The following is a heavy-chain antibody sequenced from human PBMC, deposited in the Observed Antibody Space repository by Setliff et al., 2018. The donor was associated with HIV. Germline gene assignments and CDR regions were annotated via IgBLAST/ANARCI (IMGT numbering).Heavy chain of an antibody. J-gene: IGHJ4*02. Sequence: ASVKVSCKASGYTFINYDICWVRQAAGQGLEWVGWMNPKSGNTGHAQKFQGRVTLTSDTSISTAYMALSSLKSEDTAVYYCARSPAGSAGTEYDYWGLGSLVTVSS. CDR3: ARSPAGSAGTEYDY. V-gene: IGHV1-8*02. D-gene: IGHD6-13*01. CDR2: MNPKSGNT. CDR1: GYTFINYD.